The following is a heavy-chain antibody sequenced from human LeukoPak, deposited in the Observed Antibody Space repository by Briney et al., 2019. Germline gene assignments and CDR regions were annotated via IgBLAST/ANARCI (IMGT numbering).Heavy chain of an antibody. CDR1: GYTFTSYG. V-gene: IGHV1-18*01. CDR2: ISAYNGNT. Sequence: ASVKVSCKASGYTFTSYGISWVRQAPGQGLEWMGWISAYNGNTNYAQKLQSRVTMTTDTSTSTAYMELRSLRSDDTAVYYCARHSLYSSSWYHFLETGYYYYMDVWGKGTTVTISS. D-gene: IGHD6-13*01. J-gene: IGHJ6*03. CDR3: ARHSLYSSSWYHFLETGYYYYMDV.